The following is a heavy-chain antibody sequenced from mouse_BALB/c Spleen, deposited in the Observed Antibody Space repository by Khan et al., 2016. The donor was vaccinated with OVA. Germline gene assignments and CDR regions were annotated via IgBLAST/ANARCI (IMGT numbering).Heavy chain of an antibody. J-gene: IGHJ3*01. CDR1: GYTFTSYW. D-gene: IGHD2-1*01. CDR2: IFPGTGTT. CDR3: ARGYFGNYEFAY. V-gene: IGHV1S132*01. Sequence: QVQLKQSGAELVKPGASVKLSCKTSGYTFTSYWIQWVKQRPGQGLGWIGQIFPGTGTTYYNENFKGKATLTVDTSSSTAYMQLSSLTFEDSAYYFCARGYFGNYEFAYWGQGTLVTVSP.